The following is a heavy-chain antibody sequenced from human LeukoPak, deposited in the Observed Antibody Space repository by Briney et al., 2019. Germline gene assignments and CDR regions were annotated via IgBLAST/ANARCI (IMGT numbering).Heavy chain of an antibody. D-gene: IGHD2-2*01. Sequence: PGGSLRLSCAAFGFTFSSYAMSWVRQAPGKGLEWVSAISGSGGSTYYADSVKGRFTISRDNSKNTLYLQMNSLRAEDTAVYYCAKKGIVVVPYYYGMDVWGQGTTVTVSS. CDR1: GFTFSSYA. V-gene: IGHV3-23*01. J-gene: IGHJ6*02. CDR3: AKKGIVVVPYYYGMDV. CDR2: ISGSGGST.